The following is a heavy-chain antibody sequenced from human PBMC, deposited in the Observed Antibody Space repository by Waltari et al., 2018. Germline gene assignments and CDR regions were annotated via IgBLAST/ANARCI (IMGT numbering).Heavy chain of an antibody. D-gene: IGHD6-6*01. CDR1: GGSISSYY. CDR3: AGGGSSSFYFDY. J-gene: IGHJ4*02. Sequence: QVQLQESGPGLVKPSETLSLTCTVSGGSISSYYWSWIRQPPGKGLEWIGYIYYSGSTNYTPSLKSRVTISVDTSKNQFSLKLSSVTAADTAVYYCAGGGSSSFYFDYWGQGTLVTVSS. V-gene: IGHV4-59*01. CDR2: IYYSGST.